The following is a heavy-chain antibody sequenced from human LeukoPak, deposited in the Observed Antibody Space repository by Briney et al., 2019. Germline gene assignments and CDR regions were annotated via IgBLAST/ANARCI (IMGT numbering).Heavy chain of an antibody. V-gene: IGHV4-39*01. CDR1: GGSISSSSYY. Sequence: SETLSLTCTVSGGSISSSSYYWGWIRQPPGKGLEWIGSIYYSGSTYYNPSLKSRFTISVDTSKNQFSLKLSSVTAADTAVYYCARPIVVVIDDAFDIWGQGTMVTVSS. D-gene: IGHD3-22*01. J-gene: IGHJ3*02. CDR3: ARPIVVVIDDAFDI. CDR2: IYYSGST.